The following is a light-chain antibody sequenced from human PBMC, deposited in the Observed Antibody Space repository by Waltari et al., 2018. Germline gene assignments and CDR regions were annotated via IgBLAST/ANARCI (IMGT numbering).Light chain of an antibody. CDR2: DGN. CDR3: CSYAGVHTFWV. Sequence: QSALTQPPSVSGSPGQSVTISCTGPSSDVGGYNSVSWYQQHPDKAPKLIIFDGNQRPSGVPDRFSGSKSANTASLTISGLQAEDEADYHGCSYAGVHTFWVFGGGTKLTVL. CDR1: SSDVGGYNS. J-gene: IGLJ3*02. V-gene: IGLV2-11*01.